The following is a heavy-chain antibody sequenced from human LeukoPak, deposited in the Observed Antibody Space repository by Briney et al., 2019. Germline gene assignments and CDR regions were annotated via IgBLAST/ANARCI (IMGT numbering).Heavy chain of an antibody. CDR1: GFTFSSYW. CDR2: IGERGGDR. D-gene: IGHD6-6*01. Sequence: GGSLRLSCAASGFTFSSYWMTWARQAPGKWLEWVANIGERGGDRSYVDSVKGRFTISRDNAKNSLYLQMNSLRAEDTAVYYCARDHTSLGKQLVWGRGTLVTVSS. J-gene: IGHJ4*02. V-gene: IGHV3-7*01. CDR3: ARDHTSLGKQLV.